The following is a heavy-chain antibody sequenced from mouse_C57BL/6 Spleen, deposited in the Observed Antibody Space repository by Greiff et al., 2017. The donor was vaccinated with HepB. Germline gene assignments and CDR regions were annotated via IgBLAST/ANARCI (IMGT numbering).Heavy chain of an antibody. D-gene: IGHD4-1*01. CDR1: GYTFTDYY. V-gene: IGHV1-19*01. J-gene: IGHJ2*01. CDR3: ARDWDGD. Sequence: DVKLQESGPVLVKPGASVKMSCKASGYTFTDYYMNWVKQSHGKSLEWIGVINPYNGGTSYNQKFKGKATLTVDKSSSTAYMELNSLTSEDSAVYYCARDWDGDWGQGTTLTVSS. CDR2: INPYNGGT.